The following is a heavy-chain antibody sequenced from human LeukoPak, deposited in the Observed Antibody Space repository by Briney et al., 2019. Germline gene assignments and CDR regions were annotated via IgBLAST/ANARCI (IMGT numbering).Heavy chain of an antibody. V-gene: IGHV4-38-2*02. CDR1: GYSISSGYY. D-gene: IGHD6-13*01. CDR3: ARDYVEAAPGVPNWFDP. Sequence: SETLSLTCTVSGYSISSGYYWGWIRQPPGKGLEWIGSIYHSGSTYYNPSLRSRVTISVDTSKNQFSLKLSSVTAADTAVYYCARDYVEAAPGVPNWFDPWGQGTLVTVSS. CDR2: IYHSGST. J-gene: IGHJ5*02.